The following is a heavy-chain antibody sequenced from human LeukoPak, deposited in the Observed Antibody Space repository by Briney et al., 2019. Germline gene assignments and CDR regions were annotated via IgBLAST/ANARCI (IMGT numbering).Heavy chain of an antibody. Sequence: SGPTLVKPTQTLTLTCTFSGFSLSTSGVGVGWIRQPPGKALEWLALIYWDDDKLYSPSLKNRLTITKDTSKNQVVLTMTNMDPVDTATYYCAHRRRLDFWSGYTYYYYYYMDVWGKGTTVTVSS. D-gene: IGHD3-3*01. CDR1: GFSLSTSGVG. J-gene: IGHJ6*03. V-gene: IGHV2-5*02. CDR3: AHRRRLDFWSGYTYYYYYYMDV. CDR2: IYWDDDK.